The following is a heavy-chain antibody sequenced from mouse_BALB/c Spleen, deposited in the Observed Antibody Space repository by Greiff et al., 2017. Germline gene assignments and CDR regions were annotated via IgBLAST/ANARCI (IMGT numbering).Heavy chain of an antibody. CDR2: ISSGGST. J-gene: IGHJ3*01. D-gene: IGHD2-14*01. Sequence: EVQGVESGGGLVKPGGSLKLSCAASGFTFSSYAMSWVRQTPEKRLEWVASISSGGSTYYPDSVKGRFTISRDNAKNTLYLQMSSLKSEDTAMYYCARRGYDGGLAYWGQGTLVTVSA. V-gene: IGHV5-6-5*01. CDR1: GFTFSSYA. CDR3: ARRGYDGGLAY.